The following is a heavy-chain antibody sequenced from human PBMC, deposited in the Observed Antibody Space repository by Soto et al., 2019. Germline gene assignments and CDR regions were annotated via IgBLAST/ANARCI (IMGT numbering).Heavy chain of an antibody. CDR3: ARDRYGSGSYTLPYYYYYGMDV. V-gene: IGHV1-2*04. J-gene: IGHJ6*02. D-gene: IGHD3-10*01. Sequence: VASVKVSCKASGYTFTGYYMHWVRQAPGQGLEWMGWINPNSGGTNYAQKFQGWVTMTRDTSISTAYMELSRLRSDDTAVYYCARDRYGSGSYTLPYYYYYGMDVWGQGTTVTVSS. CDR1: GYTFTGYY. CDR2: INPNSGGT.